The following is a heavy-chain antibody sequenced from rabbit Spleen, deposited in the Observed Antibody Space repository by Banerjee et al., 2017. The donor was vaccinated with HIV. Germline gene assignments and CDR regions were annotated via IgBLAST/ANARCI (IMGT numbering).Heavy chain of an antibody. D-gene: IGHD4-2*01. CDR2: IDVSSRGGSI. CDR1: GLDFSSSYW. V-gene: IGHV1S40*01. CDR3: ARDPAGREDFNL. J-gene: IGHJ4*01. Sequence: QSLEESGGDLVKPGASLTLTCTASGLDFSSSYWICWVRQAPGKGLEWIACIDVSSRGGSIYYASWAKGRFTVSKSSSTTVTLQMTSLTAADTATYFCARDPAGREDFNLWGPGTLVTVS.